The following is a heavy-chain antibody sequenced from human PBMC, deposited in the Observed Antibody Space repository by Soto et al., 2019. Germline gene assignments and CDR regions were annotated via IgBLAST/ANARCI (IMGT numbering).Heavy chain of an antibody. D-gene: IGHD3-22*01. J-gene: IGHJ3*02. CDR1: GGTFSSYA. Sequence: QVQLVQSGAEVKKPGSSVKVSCKASGGTFSSYAISWVRQAPGQGLEWMGGIIPIFGTANYAQKFQGRVTITADESTSTGYMELSRLRSEDTAVYYCARVLKGYYDSSGYAFDIWGQGTMVTVSS. CDR3: ARVLKGYYDSSGYAFDI. V-gene: IGHV1-69*01. CDR2: IIPIFGTA.